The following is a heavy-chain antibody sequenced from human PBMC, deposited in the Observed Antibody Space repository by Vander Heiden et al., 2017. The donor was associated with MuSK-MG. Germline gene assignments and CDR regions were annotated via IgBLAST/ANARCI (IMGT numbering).Heavy chain of an antibody. Sequence: EVQLLESGGGLVQPGGSLRLSCAASGFTFSTYAMTWVRQAPGKWLEWVSSIIRGGNTHYADSGNCRFTISRDNSKNTLYMQMNRLRAHETAVYYCGEDSTRVSGSYEFDNRGQGTLVTVSS. CDR3: GEDSTRVSGSYEFDN. D-gene: IGHD3-3*01. V-gene: IGHV3-23*01. J-gene: IGHJ4*02. CDR1: GFTFSTYA. CDR2: IIRGGNT.